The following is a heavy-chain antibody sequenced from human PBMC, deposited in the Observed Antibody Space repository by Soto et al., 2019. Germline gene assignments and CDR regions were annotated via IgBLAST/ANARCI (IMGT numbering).Heavy chain of an antibody. CDR2: IRSKANSYAT. D-gene: IGHD3-16*02. CDR1: GFTFSGSA. J-gene: IGHJ6*02. CDR3: AREKVSRWYYYYGMDV. V-gene: IGHV3-73*01. Sequence: GGSLRLSCAASGFTFSGSAMHWVRQASGKGLEWVGRIRSKANSYATAYAASVKGRFTISRDDSKNTLYLQMDSLRAEDTAVYYCAREKVSRWYYYYGMDVWGQGTTVTVSS.